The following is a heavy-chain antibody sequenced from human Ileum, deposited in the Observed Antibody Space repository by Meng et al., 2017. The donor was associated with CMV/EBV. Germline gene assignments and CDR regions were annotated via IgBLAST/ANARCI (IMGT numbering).Heavy chain of an antibody. CDR3: AKLGASSPAY. CDR2: ISGSGGNT. V-gene: IGHV3-23*01. D-gene: IGHD1-26*01. J-gene: IGHJ4*02. CDR1: GLTFSNYA. Sequence: PSCAVSGLTFSNYAMSWVRQTPGKGLECVSAISGSGGNTYYADSVKGRFTISRDNTWNTVFLQMNSLRADDTAVYYCAKLGASSPAYWGQGTLVTVSS.